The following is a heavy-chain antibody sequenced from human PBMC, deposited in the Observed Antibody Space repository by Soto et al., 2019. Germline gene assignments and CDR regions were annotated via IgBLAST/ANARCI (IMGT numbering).Heavy chain of an antibody. D-gene: IGHD2-2*01. Sequence: SQTLSLTCAISGDSVSSNSAAWNWIRQSPSRGLEWLGRTYYRSKWNNDYAVSVKGRITINPDTSKNQFSLQLNSVTPEDTAVYYCARVYCSSNSCDEGGDYFGYWGQGTLVTVSS. CDR2: TYYRSKWNN. CDR3: ARVYCSSNSCDEGGDYFGY. CDR1: GDSVSSNSAA. V-gene: IGHV6-1*01. J-gene: IGHJ4*02.